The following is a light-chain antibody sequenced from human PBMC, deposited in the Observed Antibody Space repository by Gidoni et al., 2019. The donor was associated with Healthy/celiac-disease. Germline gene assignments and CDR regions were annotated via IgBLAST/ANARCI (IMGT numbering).Light chain of an antibody. CDR1: SSDVGGYNY. CDR2: DVS. Sequence: QSALTQPASVSGSPGQPITISCTGTSSDVGGYNYVSWYQQHPGKAPKLMIYDVSNRPSGVSTRFSASKSGNTASLTISGLQAEDEADYYCSSYTSSSTPVVFGGGTNLTVL. J-gene: IGLJ2*01. V-gene: IGLV2-14*01. CDR3: SSYTSSSTPVV.